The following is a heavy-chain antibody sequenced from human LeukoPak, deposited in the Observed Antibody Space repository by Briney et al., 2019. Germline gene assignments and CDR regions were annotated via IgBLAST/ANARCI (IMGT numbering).Heavy chain of an antibody. V-gene: IGHV3-74*01. Sequence: PGRSLRLSCAASGFTFSSYWMHWVRQAPGKGLVRVSRINSDGSSTSYADSVKGRFTISRDNAKNTLYLQMNSLRAEGTAVYYCARVGPTTFWDGDAFDIWGQGTMVTVSS. CDR1: GFTFSSYW. J-gene: IGHJ3*02. CDR3: ARVGPTTFWDGDAFDI. CDR2: INSDGSST. D-gene: IGHD3-16*01.